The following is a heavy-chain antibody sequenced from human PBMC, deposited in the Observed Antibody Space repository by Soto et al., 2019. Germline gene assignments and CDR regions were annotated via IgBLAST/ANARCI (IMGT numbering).Heavy chain of an antibody. CDR3: ATRSPAFDY. CDR2: ITTDKGKT. V-gene: IGHV1-18*01. Sequence: ASVKVSCKTSGYTFTGYGISWVRQAPGQGLEWMGWITTDKGKTTYAQKFQGRVTMTTDTSTSTAYMEMRSLRSDDTAVYYCATRSPAFDYWGQGTLVTSPQ. J-gene: IGHJ4*02. CDR1: GYTFTGYG.